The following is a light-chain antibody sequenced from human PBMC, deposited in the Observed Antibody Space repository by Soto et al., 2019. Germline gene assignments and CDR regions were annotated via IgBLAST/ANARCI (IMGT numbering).Light chain of an antibody. V-gene: IGKV3-11*01. CDR3: QQRSNLWT. J-gene: IGKJ1*01. Sequence: EVVFTQAPGTLSLSPWERATLSCRASQSVSSYLAWYQQKPGQAPRLLIYDASNRATGIPARFSGSGSGKDFTLTISSLEPEDFAVYYCQQRSNLWTFGQGTKVDIK. CDR1: QSVSSY. CDR2: DAS.